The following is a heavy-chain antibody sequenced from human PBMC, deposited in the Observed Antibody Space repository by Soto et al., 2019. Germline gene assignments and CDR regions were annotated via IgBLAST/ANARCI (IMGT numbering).Heavy chain of an antibody. J-gene: IGHJ4*02. Sequence: SETLSLTCAVYGGSFSSYYWSWIRQPPGKGLEWIGEINHSGSTNYNPSLKSRVTISVDTSKNQFSLKLSSVTAADTAVYYCARGYYTSSLKTQFDYWGQGTLVTVSS. D-gene: IGHD6-13*01. CDR1: GGSFSSYY. CDR3: ARGYYTSSLKTQFDY. V-gene: IGHV4-34*01. CDR2: INHSGST.